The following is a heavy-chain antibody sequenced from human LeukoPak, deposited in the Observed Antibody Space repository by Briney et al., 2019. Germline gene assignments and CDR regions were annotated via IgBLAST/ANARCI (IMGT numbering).Heavy chain of an antibody. CDR3: AKAPGYCSGGTCYDD. CDR1: GXTFSSYA. Sequence: GGSLRLSCAASGXTFSSYALSWVRQAPGKGLEWVSVISGSGGSTYNADSVKGRFTISRDNSKNKLYLQMKSLRADDTAVYYCAKAPGYCSGGTCYDDWGQGSLVTVSS. J-gene: IGHJ4*02. D-gene: IGHD2-15*01. CDR2: ISGSGGST. V-gene: IGHV3-23*01.